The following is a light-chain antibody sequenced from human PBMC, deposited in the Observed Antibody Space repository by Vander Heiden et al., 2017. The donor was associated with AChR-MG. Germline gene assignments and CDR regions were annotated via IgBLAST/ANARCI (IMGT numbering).Light chain of an antibody. CDR2: DAS. CDR1: QSASSY. Sequence: EIVLTQSPATLSLSPGERATLSCRASQSASSYLAWYQQKPGQAPRLLLYDASNRATGIPARFSGSGSGTDFTLTISSLEPEDFAVYYCQQRSNWPPLTFGGGTKVEIK. V-gene: IGKV3-11*01. J-gene: IGKJ4*01. CDR3: QQRSNWPPLT.